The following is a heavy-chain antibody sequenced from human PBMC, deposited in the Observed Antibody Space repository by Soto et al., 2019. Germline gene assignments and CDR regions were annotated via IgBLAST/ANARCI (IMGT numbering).Heavy chain of an antibody. V-gene: IGHV3-74*01. J-gene: IGHJ4*02. Sequence: EVQLVESGGGLVQTGGSLRLSCAASGFTFSSYWMHWVRQAPGKGLVWVSRINSDGSSTNYADSVKGRLTISRDNAKNTLYLQMNSLRAEDTAVYFCSRGYRGSYGNDYWGQGTLVTVSS. CDR2: INSDGSST. D-gene: IGHD1-26*01. CDR1: GFTFSSYW. CDR3: SRGYRGSYGNDY.